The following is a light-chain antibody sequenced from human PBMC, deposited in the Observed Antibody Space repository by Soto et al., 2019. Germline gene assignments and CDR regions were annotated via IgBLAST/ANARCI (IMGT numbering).Light chain of an antibody. CDR2: RAS. J-gene: IGKJ1*01. CDR1: QGIRSD. V-gene: IGKV1-6*01. Sequence: IQMTQSPSSLSASVGDRVTISCRACQGIRSDLAWYQQKPGKVPKLLIYRASKLESGVPSRFSGSGFGTDFTLNISSLQPEDFATYYCLQYYNFPWAFGQGTKVEIK. CDR3: LQYYNFPWA.